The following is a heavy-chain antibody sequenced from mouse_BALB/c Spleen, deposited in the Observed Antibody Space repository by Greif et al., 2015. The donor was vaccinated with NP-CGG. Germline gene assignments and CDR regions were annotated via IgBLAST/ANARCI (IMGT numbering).Heavy chain of an antibody. Sequence: DVQLQESGPGFVKPSQSLSLTCSVTGYSITSGYYWNWIRQFPGNKLEWMGYISYDGSNNYNPSLKNRISITRDTSKNQFFLKLNSVTTEDTATYYCASVGTPFDYWGQGTTLTVSS. D-gene: IGHD4-1*01. CDR3: ASVGTPFDY. J-gene: IGHJ2*01. CDR1: GYSITSGYY. CDR2: ISYDGSN. V-gene: IGHV3-6*02.